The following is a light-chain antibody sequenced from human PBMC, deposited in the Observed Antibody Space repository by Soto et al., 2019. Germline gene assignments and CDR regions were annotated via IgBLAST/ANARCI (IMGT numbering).Light chain of an antibody. Sequence: SVLTQPASVSGSPGQSITISCTGTSSDVGSYNLVPWYQQHPGKAPKLMIYEVSKRPSGVSNRFSGSKSGNTASLTISGLQAEDEADYYCCSYAGSSTQVFGTGTKVTVL. CDR1: SSDVGSYNL. J-gene: IGLJ1*01. CDR3: CSYAGSSTQV. CDR2: EVS. V-gene: IGLV2-23*02.